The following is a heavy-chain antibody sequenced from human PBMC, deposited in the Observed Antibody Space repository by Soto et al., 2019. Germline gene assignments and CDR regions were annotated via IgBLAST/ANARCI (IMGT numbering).Heavy chain of an antibody. D-gene: IGHD3-22*01. V-gene: IGHV6-1*01. CDR2: TYYRSKWYY. Sequence: SQTLSLTCAISGDSVSSNHATCDWIRQSPSRGLEWLGRTYYRSKWYYDYALSVKSRITINPDTSNNQLSLQLNSVTPEDTAVYYCAALIVVVMYPDYWGQGTLVTVSS. CDR1: GDSVSSNHAT. J-gene: IGHJ4*02. CDR3: AALIVVVMYPDY.